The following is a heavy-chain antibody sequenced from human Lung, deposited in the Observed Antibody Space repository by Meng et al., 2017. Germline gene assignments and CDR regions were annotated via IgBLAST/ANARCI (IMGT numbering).Heavy chain of an antibody. Sequence: EVQLVESGGGLVKPGGSLRLSCAASGFTFSSYSMNWVRQAPGKGLEWVSSISSSSTYADSVKGRFTISRDNAKNSLYLQMNSLRAEDTAVYYCARGRVVVAATPSDYWGHGTLVTVSS. J-gene: IGHJ4*01. CDR2: ISSSST. CDR1: GFTFSSYS. D-gene: IGHD2-15*01. CDR3: ARGRVVVAATPSDY. V-gene: IGHV3-21*01.